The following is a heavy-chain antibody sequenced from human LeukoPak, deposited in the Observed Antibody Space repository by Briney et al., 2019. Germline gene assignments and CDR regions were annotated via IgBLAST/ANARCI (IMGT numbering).Heavy chain of an antibody. Sequence: GGSLRLSCAASGFTFSSYAMSWARQAPGQGLEWVSTISGNGYDTYYLDSVKGRFTISRDNSNNLLYLRMNSLKTEDTAVYYRARAGGRDAEWSYFDSWGQGTLVTVSS. V-gene: IGHV3-23*01. J-gene: IGHJ4*02. D-gene: IGHD2-8*01. CDR3: ARAGGRDAEWSYFDS. CDR2: ISGNGYDT. CDR1: GFTFSSYA.